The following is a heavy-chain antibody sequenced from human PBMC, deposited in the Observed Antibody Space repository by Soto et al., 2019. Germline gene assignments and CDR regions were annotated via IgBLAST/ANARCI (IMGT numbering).Heavy chain of an antibody. D-gene: IGHD2-21*01. CDR1: GFTFDDFA. CDR2: IAWNSGSI. V-gene: IGHV3-9*01. Sequence: GGSLRLSCAASGFTFDDFAMHWVRQAPGKGLEWVSGIAWNSGSIGYGDSVMGRFTISRDNAKNFLYLQMNSLRAEDTAVYYCATERGPTYYFDYWGQGTLVTVSS. J-gene: IGHJ4*02. CDR3: ATERGPTYYFDY.